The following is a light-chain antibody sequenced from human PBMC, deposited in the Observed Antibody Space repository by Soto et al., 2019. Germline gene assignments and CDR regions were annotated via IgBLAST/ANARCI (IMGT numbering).Light chain of an antibody. CDR2: GAS. Sequence: ETMMTQSPDTLSVSLGERATLSCRASQSLRSSLAWYQQKPGQAPRLLIYGASRRATGIPDTFSGSGSGTDFTLTISRLEPEDFAVYYCQLYGDSPMYTFGQGTKVDIK. CDR1: QSLRSS. J-gene: IGKJ2*01. V-gene: IGKV3-20*01. CDR3: QLYGDSPMYT.